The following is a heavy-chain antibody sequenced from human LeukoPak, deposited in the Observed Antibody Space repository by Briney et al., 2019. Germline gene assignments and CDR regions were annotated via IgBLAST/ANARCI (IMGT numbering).Heavy chain of an antibody. V-gene: IGHV3-23*01. CDR3: AKDPQSYYDSSGYSI. J-gene: IGHJ3*02. D-gene: IGHD3-22*01. Sequence: GGSLRLSCAASGFTFSSYAMSWVRQAPGKGLEWVSAISGSGGSTYYADSVKGRFTISKDNSKNTLYLQMNSLRAEDTAVYYCAKDPQSYYDSSGYSIWGQGTMVTVSS. CDR2: ISGSGGST. CDR1: GFTFSSYA.